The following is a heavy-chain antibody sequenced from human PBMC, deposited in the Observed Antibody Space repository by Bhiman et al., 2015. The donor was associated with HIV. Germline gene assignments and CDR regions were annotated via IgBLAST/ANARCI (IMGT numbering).Heavy chain of an antibody. D-gene: IGHD1-26*01. J-gene: IGHJ1*01. V-gene: IGHV3-9*01. CDR1: GFTFDEYA. Sequence: EVQLVESGGGLVQPGRSLRLSCAASGFTFDEYAMHWFRQAPGKGLEWVSGISWNSGTIYYADSVKGRFTISRDNAKNSLYVQMNSLRPEDTAFYCAKAQPGNWYSGSPLLWAEYFQHWGQGTLVTVSS. CDR3: AKAQPGNWYSGSPLLWAEYFQH. CDR2: ISWNSGTI.